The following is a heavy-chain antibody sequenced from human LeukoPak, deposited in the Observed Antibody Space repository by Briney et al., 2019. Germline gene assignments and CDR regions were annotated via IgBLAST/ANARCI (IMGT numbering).Heavy chain of an antibody. CDR3: ERSRGYFDY. CDR2: IYYSGDT. J-gene: IGHJ4*02. Sequence: SETLSLTCTVSGGSISSYYWSWIRQPPGKGLEWIGYIYYSGDTNYNPSLKSRVTISVDMYNNQCSMKLSSVTAADTAVYYCERSRGYFDYWGQGTLVTVSS. D-gene: IGHD6-13*01. CDR1: GGSISSYY. V-gene: IGHV4-59*01.